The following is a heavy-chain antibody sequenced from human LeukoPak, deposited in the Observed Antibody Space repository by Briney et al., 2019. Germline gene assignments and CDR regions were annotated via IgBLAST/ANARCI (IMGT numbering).Heavy chain of an antibody. CDR3: ARGFAPESVGATLGDY. CDR2: INPNSGGT. CDR1: GYTFTGYY. D-gene: IGHD1-26*01. J-gene: IGHJ4*02. Sequence: ASVKVSCKASGYTFTGYYMHWVRQAPGQGLEWMGWINPNSGGTNYAQKFQGRVTMTRDTSISTAYMELSRLRSDDTAVYYCARGFAPESVGATLGDYWGQGTLVTVSS. V-gene: IGHV1-2*02.